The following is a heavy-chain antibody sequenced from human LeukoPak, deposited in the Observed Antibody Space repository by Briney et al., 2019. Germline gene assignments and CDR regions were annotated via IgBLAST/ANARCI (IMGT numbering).Heavy chain of an antibody. CDR1: GDSISPYY. CDR3: ARTRGSDGMDV. Sequence: PSETLSLTCTVSGDSISPYYWNWIRQPPGKGLEYIGYIYNSGSTSYNPSLKSRVTISVDTSKNQFSLKLSSVTAADAAVYYCARTRGSDGMDVWGQGTTVTVSS. V-gene: IGHV4-4*08. CDR2: IYNSGST. J-gene: IGHJ6*02.